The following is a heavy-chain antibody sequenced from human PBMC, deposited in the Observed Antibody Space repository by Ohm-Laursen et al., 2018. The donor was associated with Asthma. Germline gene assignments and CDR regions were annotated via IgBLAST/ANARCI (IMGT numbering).Heavy chain of an antibody. CDR2: ISYDGSNK. CDR3: ARDPQSEWSFDY. V-gene: IGHV3-30-3*01. J-gene: IGHJ4*02. CDR1: GFTFSSYA. Sequence: SLRLSCTASGFTFSSYAMHWVRQAPGKGLEWVAVISYDGSNKYYADSVKGRFTISRDNSKNTLYLQMNSLRAEDTAVYYCARDPQSEWSFDYWGQGTLVTVSS. D-gene: IGHD3-3*01.